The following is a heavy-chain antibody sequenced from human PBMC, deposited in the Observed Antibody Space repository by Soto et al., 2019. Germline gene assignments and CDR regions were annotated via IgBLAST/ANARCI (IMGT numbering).Heavy chain of an antibody. CDR2: IIPVLGLA. V-gene: IGHV1-69*02. CDR3: AKEAYCSAGSCLDDAFDI. D-gene: IGHD2-15*01. J-gene: IGHJ3*02. Sequence: QVQLVQSGAAVKKPGSSVKVSCKASGGTFSTYSSTWVRQAPGQGPEWMGRIIPVLGLANYAQKFHGRVTITADKSTSTAYMELSSLRSEDTAVYYCAKEAYCSAGSCLDDAFDIWGQGTMVTVSS. CDR1: GGTFSTYS.